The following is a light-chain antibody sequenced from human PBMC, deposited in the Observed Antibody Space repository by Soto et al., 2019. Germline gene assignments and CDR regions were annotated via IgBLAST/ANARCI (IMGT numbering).Light chain of an antibody. Sequence: SYELTQPPSVSVAPGKTARITCGGNNIGSESVHWYQQKPGQAPVLVIYYDSDRPSGIPERFSGSNSGNTATLTISRVEAGDEADYYCQVWDSSSDHHVVFGGGTKVTVL. CDR3: QVWDSSSDHHVV. J-gene: IGLJ2*01. CDR2: YDS. V-gene: IGLV3-21*04. CDR1: NIGSES.